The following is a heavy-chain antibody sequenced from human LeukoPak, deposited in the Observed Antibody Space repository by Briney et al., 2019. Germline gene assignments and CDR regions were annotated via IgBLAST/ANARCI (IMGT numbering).Heavy chain of an antibody. CDR3: ARARGARGKDSSGYLY. D-gene: IGHD3-22*01. J-gene: IGHJ4*02. V-gene: IGHV3-30-3*01. Sequence: GGSLRLSCAASGFTFSSYAMHWVRQAPGKGLEWVAVISYDGSNKYYADSVKGRLTISRDNSKNTLYLQMNSLRAEDTAVYYCARARGARGKDSSGYLYWGQGTLVTVSS. CDR2: ISYDGSNK. CDR1: GFTFSSYA.